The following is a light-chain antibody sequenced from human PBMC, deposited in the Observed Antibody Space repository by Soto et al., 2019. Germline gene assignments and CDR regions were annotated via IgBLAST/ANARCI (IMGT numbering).Light chain of an antibody. V-gene: IGLV2-14*01. Sequence: QSALTQPASLSGSPGQSITISCTGTSSDVGGYNYVSWYQHHPGKAPKLMIYEVTNRPSGVSNRFSGSKSGNTASLTISGLQSEDEADYYCSSYTTASTRVVFGGGTKLTV. J-gene: IGLJ3*02. CDR3: SSYTTASTRVV. CDR2: EVT. CDR1: SSDVGGYNY.